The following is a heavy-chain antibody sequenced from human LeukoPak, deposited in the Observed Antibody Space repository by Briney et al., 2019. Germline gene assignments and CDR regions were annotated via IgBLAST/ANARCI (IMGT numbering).Heavy chain of an antibody. CDR2: LSGSGGST. CDR1: GFTFSSYA. J-gene: IGHJ4*02. V-gene: IGHV3-23*01. Sequence: GGSLRLSCAASGFTFSSYAMSWVRQAPGKGLEWVSALSGSGGSTYYADSVKGRFTISRDNSKNTLYLQMNSLRAEDTAVYYCAKVGFIGVPAARFDYWGQGTLVTVSS. D-gene: IGHD2-2*01. CDR3: AKVGFIGVPAARFDY.